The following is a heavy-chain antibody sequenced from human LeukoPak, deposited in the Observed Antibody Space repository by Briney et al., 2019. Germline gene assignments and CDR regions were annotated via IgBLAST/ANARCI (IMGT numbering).Heavy chain of an antibody. V-gene: IGHV3-33*06. D-gene: IGHD4-17*01. CDR3: AKERGTSVTRGGVFDY. Sequence: PGGSLRLSCAASGFSFSGHGMHWVRQAPGKGLEGVALIWYDGSYKYYADSVKGRFTISRDNSKNTLNLQMNSLRAEDTAVYYCAKERGTSVTRGGVFDYWGQGTLVTVSS. J-gene: IGHJ4*02. CDR1: GFSFSGHG. CDR2: IWYDGSYK.